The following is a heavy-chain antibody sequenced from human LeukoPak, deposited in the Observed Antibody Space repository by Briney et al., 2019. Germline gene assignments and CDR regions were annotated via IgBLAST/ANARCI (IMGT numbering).Heavy chain of an antibody. V-gene: IGHV4-4*02. J-gene: IGHJ6*02. CDR1: GGSISSSNW. D-gene: IGHD2-2*01. Sequence: SGTLSLTCAVSGGSISSSNWWSWVRQPPGKGLEWIGEIYHSGSTNYNPSLKSRVTISVDKSKNQFSLKLSSVTAADTAVYYCARLSSTSFPLHYYYYYGMDVWGQGTTVTVSS. CDR2: IYHSGST. CDR3: ARLSSTSFPLHYYYYYGMDV.